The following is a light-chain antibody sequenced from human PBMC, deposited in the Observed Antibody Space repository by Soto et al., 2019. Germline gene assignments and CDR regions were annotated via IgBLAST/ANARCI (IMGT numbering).Light chain of an antibody. Sequence: AIRMTQSPSSLSASTGDRVTITCRASQGISSYLAWYQQKPGKAPKLLIYAASTLQSGVPSRFSGSGSGTDFTLTTSCLQYEDFATYYRQQYYSYPPWTFGQGTNVEIK. V-gene: IGKV1-8*01. CDR3: QQYYSYPPWT. J-gene: IGKJ1*01. CDR1: QGISSY. CDR2: AAS.